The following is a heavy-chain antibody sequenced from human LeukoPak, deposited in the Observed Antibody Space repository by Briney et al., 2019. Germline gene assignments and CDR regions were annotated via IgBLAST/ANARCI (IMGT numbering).Heavy chain of an antibody. CDR3: ARMRGPIVAGDY. V-gene: IGHV5-10-1*01. D-gene: IGHD5-12*01. CDR1: GYSFTSYW. Sequence: GESLKISCKGSGYSFTSYWISWVRQMPGKGLEWMGRIDPSDSYTNYSPSLQGHVTISADKPISTAYLQWSSLKASDTAMYYCARMRGPIVAGDYWGQGTLVTVSS. J-gene: IGHJ4*02. CDR2: IDPSDSYT.